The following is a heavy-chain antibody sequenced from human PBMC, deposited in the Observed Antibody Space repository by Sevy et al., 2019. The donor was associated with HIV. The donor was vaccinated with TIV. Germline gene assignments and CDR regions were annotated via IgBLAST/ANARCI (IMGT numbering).Heavy chain of an antibody. J-gene: IGHJ4*02. Sequence: GGSLRLSCAASGFTLSRYAMSWVRQAPGKGLEWVSAISGSGGSTYYADSVKGRFTISRDNSKNTLYLQMNSLRAEDTAVYYCAKTIQLWVPVFDYWGQGTLVTVSS. CDR1: GFTLSRYA. D-gene: IGHD5-18*01. CDR3: AKTIQLWVPVFDY. V-gene: IGHV3-23*01. CDR2: ISGSGGST.